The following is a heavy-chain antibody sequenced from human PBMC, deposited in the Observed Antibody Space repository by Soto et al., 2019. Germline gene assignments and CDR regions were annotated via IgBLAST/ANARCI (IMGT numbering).Heavy chain of an antibody. J-gene: IGHJ6*02. CDR1: GFTFSSYS. CDR2: ISSSSSYI. V-gene: IGHV3-21*01. CDR3: ARDKPTYYYGSGSYARYGMDV. Sequence: GGSLRLSCAASGFTFSSYSMNWVRQAPGKGLEWVSSISSSSSYIYYADSVKGRFTISRDNAKNSLYLQMNSLRAEDTAVYYCARDKPTYYYGSGSYARYGMDVWGQGTTVTVYS. D-gene: IGHD3-10*01.